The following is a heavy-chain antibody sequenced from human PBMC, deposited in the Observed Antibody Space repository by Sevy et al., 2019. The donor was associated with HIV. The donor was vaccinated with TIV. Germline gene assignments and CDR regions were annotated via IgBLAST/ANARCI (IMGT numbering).Heavy chain of an antibody. CDR1: GFTFSSYD. CDR3: ARADLLVVSRVTIVPGAFDI. J-gene: IGHJ3*02. V-gene: IGHV3-13*01. Sequence: GGSLRLSCAASGFTFSSYDMHWVRQATGKGLEWVSAIGTAGDTYYPGSVKGRFTISRENAKNSLYLQMNSLRAGDTAVYYCARADLLVVSRVTIVPGAFDIWGQGTMVTVSS. CDR2: IGTAGDT. D-gene: IGHD2-8*02.